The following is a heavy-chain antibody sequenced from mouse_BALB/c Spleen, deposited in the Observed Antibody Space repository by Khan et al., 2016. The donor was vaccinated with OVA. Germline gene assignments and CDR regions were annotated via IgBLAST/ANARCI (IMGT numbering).Heavy chain of an antibody. D-gene: IGHD3-1*01. Sequence: QIQLVQSGPELKKPGETVKISCKASGYTFTDYSIHWVKQAPGKGLKWMGWVNTETGDPTYADAFKGRFAFSLETSASNAYLQINHLKHEDTATYFCDRAGRATFAYWGQGTLVTVSA. CDR3: DRAGRATFAY. CDR1: GYTFTDYS. V-gene: IGHV9-2-1*01. CDR2: VNTETGDP. J-gene: IGHJ3*01.